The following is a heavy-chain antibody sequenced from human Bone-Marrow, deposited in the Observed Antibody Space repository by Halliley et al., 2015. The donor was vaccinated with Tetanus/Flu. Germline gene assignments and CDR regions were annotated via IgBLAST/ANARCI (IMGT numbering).Heavy chain of an antibody. J-gene: IGHJ4*02. CDR3: ARSGIFAYPGF. V-gene: IGHV5-51*01. D-gene: IGHD1-1*01. CDR2: IYPGDSAT. CDR1: GVSFTSNW. Sequence: QLVQSGAEVRKTGESLNISCQASGVSFTSNWIGWVRQKPRKGLEWMGIIYPGDSATGYSPSFQGQVTISADRSTSTTFLQWDSLRASDTAVYYWARSGIFAYPGFWGQGTLVTVSS.